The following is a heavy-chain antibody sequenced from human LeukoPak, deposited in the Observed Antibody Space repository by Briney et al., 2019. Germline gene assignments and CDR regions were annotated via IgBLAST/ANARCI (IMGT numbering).Heavy chain of an antibody. Sequence: GESLKISCQGSGYSFTSYWIGWVRQMPGKGLEWMGIIYPGDSDTRYSPSFQGQVIISADKSISTAYLQWSSLKASDTAMYYCARSINTGGNWFDSWGQGTRVTVSS. D-gene: IGHD5-12*01. V-gene: IGHV5-51*01. CDR3: ARSINTGGNWFDS. CDR2: IYPGDSDT. CDR1: GYSFTSYW. J-gene: IGHJ5*01.